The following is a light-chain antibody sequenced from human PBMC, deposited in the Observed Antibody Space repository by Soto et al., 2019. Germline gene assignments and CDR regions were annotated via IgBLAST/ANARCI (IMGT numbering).Light chain of an antibody. Sequence: SYELTQPPSVSVSPGQTASITCSGDKLGDKYTCWYQQKPGQSPVLVIYQHSQRPSGIPERFSGSNSGNTATLTLSGTQAMDEADYYCQAWDRRINVVFVGGTKLTVL. V-gene: IGLV3-1*01. CDR3: QAWDRRINVV. J-gene: IGLJ2*01. CDR1: KLGDKY. CDR2: QHS.